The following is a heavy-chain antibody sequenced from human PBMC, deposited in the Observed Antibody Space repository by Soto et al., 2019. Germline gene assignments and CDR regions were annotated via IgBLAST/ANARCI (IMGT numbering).Heavy chain of an antibody. CDR2: VLGRGIIT. D-gene: IGHD2-2*01. J-gene: IGHJ5*02. Sequence: EVQLLESGGDLVQPGGSLRLSCAASGFTFSSYALSWVRPAPGKGLERVSTVLGRGIITHYADSVKGRFTISRDNSKNTVFLQRDRLRAEDTAIYFCTKGEGLCTTTSCYPDWFDPWGQGTLVTVSS. V-gene: IGHV3-23*01. CDR3: TKGEGLCTTTSCYPDWFDP. CDR1: GFTFSSYA.